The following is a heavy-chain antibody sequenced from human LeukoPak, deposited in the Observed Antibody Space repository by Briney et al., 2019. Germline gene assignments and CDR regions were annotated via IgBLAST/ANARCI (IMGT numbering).Heavy chain of an antibody. D-gene: IGHD5-18*01. CDR3: ARDVRLPRRAFDI. CDR2: IYHSGST. J-gene: IGHJ3*02. V-gene: IGHV4-4*02. CDR1: GGSISSSNW. Sequence: PSETLSLTCAVSGGSISSSNWWNWVRQPPGKGLEWIGEIYHSGSTNYNPSPKSRVTISVDKSKNQFSLKLSSVTAADTAVYYCARDVRLPRRAFDIWGQGTMVTVSS.